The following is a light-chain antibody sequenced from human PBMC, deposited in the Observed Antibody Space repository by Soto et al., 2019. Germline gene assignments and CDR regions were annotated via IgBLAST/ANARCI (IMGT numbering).Light chain of an antibody. CDR1: SSDVGGYSY. CDR3: FSYAGSYTFV. V-gene: IGLV2-11*01. J-gene: IGLJ1*01. Sequence: QSALTQPRSVSGSPGQSVTISCTGTSSDVGGYSYVSWYQQHPGKAPKLMIYDVTTRPSGIPDRFSGSKSGNTASLTISGXXXXXXXXXXCFSYAGSYTFVFGTGTK. CDR2: DVT.